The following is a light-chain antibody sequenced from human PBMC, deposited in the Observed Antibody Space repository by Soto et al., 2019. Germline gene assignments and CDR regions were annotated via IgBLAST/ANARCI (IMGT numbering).Light chain of an antibody. CDR3: QQYNSYPFT. CDR2: KAS. CDR1: QSISSW. V-gene: IGKV1-5*03. J-gene: IGKJ4*01. Sequence: DIQMTQSPSTLSGSVGDRVTITCRASQSISSWLAWYQQKPGKAPKLLIYKASSLESGVPSRFSGSGSGTEFTLSISSLQPDDFATYYCQQYNSYPFTFGGGTKVEIK.